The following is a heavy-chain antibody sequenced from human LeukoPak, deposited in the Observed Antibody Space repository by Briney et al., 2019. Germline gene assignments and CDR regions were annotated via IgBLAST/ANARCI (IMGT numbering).Heavy chain of an antibody. CDR2: INPNSGGT. Sequence: GASVKVSCKASGYTFTGYYMHWVRQAPGQGLEWMGWINPNSGGTNYAQKFQGRVTMTTDTSTSTAYMELRSLRSDDTAVYYCARDQNGGSYYVPGAFDIWGQGTMVTVSS. D-gene: IGHD1-26*01. CDR1: GYTFTGYY. CDR3: ARDQNGGSYYVPGAFDI. V-gene: IGHV1-2*02. J-gene: IGHJ3*02.